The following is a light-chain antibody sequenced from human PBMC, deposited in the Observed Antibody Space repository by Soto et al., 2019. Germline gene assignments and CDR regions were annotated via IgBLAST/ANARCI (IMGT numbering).Light chain of an antibody. CDR1: QNVANY. J-gene: IGKJ1*01. V-gene: IGKV3-20*01. CDR2: GAS. CDR3: QQYGSSPPT. Sequence: EIVLTQSPATLSLSPGERATLSCRASQNVANYLDWYQQKPGQAPRLLIYGASSRATGIPDRFSGSGSGTDFTLTISRLEPEDFAVYYCQQYGSSPPTFGQGTKVDIK.